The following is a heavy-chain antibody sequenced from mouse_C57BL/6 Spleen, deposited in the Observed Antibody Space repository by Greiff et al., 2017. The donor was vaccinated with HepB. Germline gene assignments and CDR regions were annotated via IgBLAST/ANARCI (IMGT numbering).Heavy chain of an antibody. CDR3: ARGGYYDY. D-gene: IGHD2-3*01. V-gene: IGHV1-82*01. J-gene: IGHJ2*01. CDR1: GYAFSSSW. Sequence: QVQLQQSGPELVKPGASVKISCKASGYAFSSSWMNWVKQGPGKGLEWIGRIYPGDGDTNYNGKFKGKATLTADKSSSTAYMQLSSLTSEDSAVYFCARGGYYDYWGQGTTLTVSS. CDR2: IYPGDGDT.